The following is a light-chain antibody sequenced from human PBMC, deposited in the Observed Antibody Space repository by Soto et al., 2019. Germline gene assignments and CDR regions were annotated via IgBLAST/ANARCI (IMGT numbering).Light chain of an antibody. CDR1: QDISSY. CDR2: YAS. J-gene: IGKJ4*01. Sequence: DIQMTQSPSSLSASVGDRVTITCQASQDISSYLNWFQQKPGKAPNLLIFYASKLQTGVPSRFSVSGSGTDFTFTTSGLQPEDIATNYCQQYDNLLAPTFGGGTRVDI. V-gene: IGKV1-33*01. CDR3: QQYDNLLAPT.